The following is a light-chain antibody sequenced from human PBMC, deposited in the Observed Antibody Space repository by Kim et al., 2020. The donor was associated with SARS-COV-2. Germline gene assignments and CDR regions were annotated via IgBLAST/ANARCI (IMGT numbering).Light chain of an antibody. V-gene: IGLV1-44*01. CDR3: AAWDDSLNGWV. Sequence: QLVLTQPPSASGTPGQRVTISCSGSSSNIGSNTVNWYQQLPGTAPKPLIYSNNQRPSGVPDRFSGSKSGTSASLAISGLQSEDEADYYCAAWDDSLNGWVFGGGTQLTVL. CDR1: SSNIGSNT. CDR2: SNN. J-gene: IGLJ3*02.